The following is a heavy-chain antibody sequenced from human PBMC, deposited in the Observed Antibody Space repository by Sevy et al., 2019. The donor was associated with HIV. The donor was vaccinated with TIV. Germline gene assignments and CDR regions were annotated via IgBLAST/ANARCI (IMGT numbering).Heavy chain of an antibody. CDR2: IWFDGSNT. Sequence: GGSLRLSCAASGFTFSTYGMHWVRQAPGKGLEWVAVIWFDGSNTYYADSVKGRFTIYRDIAKNTLHLQMNSLRAEDTAFYYCVRDLEFYDYGDYGPAFMPDYWGQGTLVTVSS. J-gene: IGHJ4*02. D-gene: IGHD4-17*01. CDR1: GFTFSTYG. V-gene: IGHV3-33*01. CDR3: VRDLEFYDYGDYGPAFMPDY.